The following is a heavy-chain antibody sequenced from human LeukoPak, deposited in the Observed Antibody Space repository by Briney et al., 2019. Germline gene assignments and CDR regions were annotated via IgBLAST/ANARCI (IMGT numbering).Heavy chain of an antibody. J-gene: IGHJ4*02. Sequence: ASVNVSCKASVYTFTIYYMHWVRQAPGQGLEWVGIINPRGDGTNYAQKFQGRVTMTRDTSTSTVYMELSSLRSEDTAVYFCARELRTGVGATDYWGQGTLVTVSS. V-gene: IGHV1-46*01. CDR2: INPRGDGT. CDR1: VYTFTIYY. CDR3: ARELRTGVGATDY. D-gene: IGHD1-26*01.